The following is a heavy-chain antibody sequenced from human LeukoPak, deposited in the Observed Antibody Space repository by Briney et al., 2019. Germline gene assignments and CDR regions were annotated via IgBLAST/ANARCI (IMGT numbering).Heavy chain of an antibody. V-gene: IGHV3-30*02. D-gene: IGHD6-13*01. CDR3: AKDPGIAAAGSYYYYMDV. CDR2: IRYDGSNK. Sequence: GGSLRLSCAASGFTFSSYGMHWVRQAPGKGLEWVASIRYDGSNKYYADSVKGRFTISRDNSKNTLYLQMNSLRAEDTAVYYCAKDPGIAAAGSYYYYMDVWGKGTTVTVSS. J-gene: IGHJ6*03. CDR1: GFTFSSYG.